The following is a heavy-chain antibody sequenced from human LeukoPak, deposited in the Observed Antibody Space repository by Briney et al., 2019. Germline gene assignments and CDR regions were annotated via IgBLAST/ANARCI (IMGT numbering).Heavy chain of an antibody. CDR2: IAYSGST. J-gene: IGHJ4*02. Sequence: SSETLSLTCSVSGGSISGYYWSWVRQPPGQGLEWVGYIAYSGSTFYNPSPKSRVTISVDTPKNQFSLRLSPVTAADTAVYYCLRHTAATTLDYWGQGTLVTVSS. D-gene: IGHD1-1*01. V-gene: IGHV4-59*08. CDR3: LRHTAATTLDY. CDR1: GGSISGYY.